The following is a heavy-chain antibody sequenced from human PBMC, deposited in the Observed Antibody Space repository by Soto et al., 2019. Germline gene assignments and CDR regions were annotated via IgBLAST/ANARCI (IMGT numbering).Heavy chain of an antibody. CDR2: INHRGST. Sequence: QVQLQQWDAGLLKPSETLSLTCAVYGGSFSGYYWSWIRQPPGKGLEWIGEINHRGSTNYNPSLKSRVTISVDTSKNQFSLKLSSVTAADTAVYYCARAWGGVPDYWGQGTLVTVSS. CDR1: GGSFSGYY. J-gene: IGHJ4*02. D-gene: IGHD3-16*01. CDR3: ARAWGGVPDY. V-gene: IGHV4-34*01.